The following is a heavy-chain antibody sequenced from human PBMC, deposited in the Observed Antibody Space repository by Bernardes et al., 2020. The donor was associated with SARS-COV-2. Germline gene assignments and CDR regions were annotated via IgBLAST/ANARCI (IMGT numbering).Heavy chain of an antibody. CDR1: GFTFRSSS. J-gene: IGHJ4*02. V-gene: IGHV3-23*01. Sequence: GGSLHLSCAASGFTFRSSSLSWVRQAPGPGLAWLSSLIVSDGTPNYAGSVRGRFTISRDNSKNTLYLQMNSLRDEDTAVYFCGKGTVSGTTAAEYWGKGTLVIVSS. CDR3: GKGTVSGTTAAEY. CDR2: LIVSDGTP. D-gene: IGHD1-20*01.